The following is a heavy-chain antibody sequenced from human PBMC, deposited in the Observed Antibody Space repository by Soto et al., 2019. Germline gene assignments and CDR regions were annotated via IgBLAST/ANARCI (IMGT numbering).Heavy chain of an antibody. V-gene: IGHV1-18*01. CDR1: GYTFFTYD. Sequence: QVHLVRAGGEVKTPGAAVKVSCQASGYTFFTYDISWVRQAPGQGLVWMGWISTYSGDTKYAQKFQGRVTMTTDTSTTTAYLELSSLRSDDTAVYYCARHHGPTTSENWFDPWGQGTLVTVSS. J-gene: IGHJ5*02. CDR3: ARHHGPTTSENWFDP. CDR2: ISTYSGDT. D-gene: IGHD5-12*01.